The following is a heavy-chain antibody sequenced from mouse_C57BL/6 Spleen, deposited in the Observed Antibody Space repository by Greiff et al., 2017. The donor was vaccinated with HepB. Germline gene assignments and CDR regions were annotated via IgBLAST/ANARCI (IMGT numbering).Heavy chain of an antibody. D-gene: IGHD1-1*01. Sequence: QVQLQQSGAELVRPGTSVKMSCKASGYTFTNYWIGWAKQRPGHGLEWIGDIYPGGGYTNYNEKFKGKATLTADKSSSTAYMQFSSLTSEDSAIYYCARKDLDYYGSSSSYWYFDVWGTGTTVTVSS. CDR1: GYTFTNYW. CDR2: IYPGGGYT. J-gene: IGHJ1*03. V-gene: IGHV1-63*01. CDR3: ARKDLDYYGSSSSYWYFDV.